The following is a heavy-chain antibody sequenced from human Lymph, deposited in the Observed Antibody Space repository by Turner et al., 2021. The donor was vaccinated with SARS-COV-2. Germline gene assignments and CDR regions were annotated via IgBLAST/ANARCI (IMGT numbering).Heavy chain of an antibody. CDR1: GFTFRSSA. J-gene: IGHJ4*02. Sequence: VQLVESGGGVVQPGRSLRLPCSASGFTFRSSAMHWVRQAPGKGLEWVAFRSYDGSNKYYADSVKGRFTIARDNSKNTLYLQMNSLRAEDTAVYYCARSRSGSYWGGFEYWGQGTLVTVSS. D-gene: IGHD1-26*01. CDR2: RSYDGSNK. V-gene: IGHV3-30*04. CDR3: ARSRSGSYWGGFEY.